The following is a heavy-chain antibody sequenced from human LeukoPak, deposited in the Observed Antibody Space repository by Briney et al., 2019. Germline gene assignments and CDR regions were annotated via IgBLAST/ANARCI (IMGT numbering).Heavy chain of an antibody. J-gene: IGHJ6*03. Sequence: QPGGSLRLSCAASGFTFSSYWMSWVRQAPGKGLEWVANIKQDGSEKYYVDSVKGRFIISRDNAKNSLYLQMNSLRAEDTAVYYCARVSLLRDYYDSSGWTTGYYYYYMDVWGKGTTVTVSS. V-gene: IGHV3-7*01. CDR1: GFTFSSYW. CDR3: ARVSLLRDYYDSSGWTTGYYYYYMDV. D-gene: IGHD3-22*01. CDR2: IKQDGSEK.